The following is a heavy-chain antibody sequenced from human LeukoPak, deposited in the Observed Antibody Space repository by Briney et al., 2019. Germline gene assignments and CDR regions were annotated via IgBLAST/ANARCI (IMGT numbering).Heavy chain of an antibody. D-gene: IGHD2/OR15-2a*01. J-gene: IGHJ4*02. CDR3: ASYLSAVFDY. CDR1: GGSFSGYY. CDR2: INHSGST. Sequence: SSETLSLTCAVYGGSFSGYYWSWLRQPPGKGLEWIGEINHSGSTNYNPSLKSRVTISVDTSKNQFSLKLSSVTAADTAVYYCASYLSAVFDYWGQGTLVTVSS. V-gene: IGHV4-34*01.